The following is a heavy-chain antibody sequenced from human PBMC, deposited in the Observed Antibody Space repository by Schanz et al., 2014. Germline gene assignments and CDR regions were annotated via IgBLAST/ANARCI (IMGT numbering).Heavy chain of an antibody. CDR2: TSNDGSFT. Sequence: EVQLVESGGGFVQPGGSLRLSCAASGFTFSDSWMHWVRQAPGKGLVWVSRTSNDGSFTNFADSVKGRFTISRDNAKTALYLKMSRLREEATAVYYCVRDTDYLFDYWGQGTLVTVSS. V-gene: IGHV3-74*01. CDR3: VRDTDYLFDY. J-gene: IGHJ4*02. D-gene: IGHD4-17*01. CDR1: GFTFSDSW.